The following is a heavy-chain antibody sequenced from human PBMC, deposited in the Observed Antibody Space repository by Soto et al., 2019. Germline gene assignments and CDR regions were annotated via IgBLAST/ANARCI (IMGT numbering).Heavy chain of an antibody. CDR2: IIPIFGTA. D-gene: IGHD3-22*01. Sequence: EASVKVSCKASGCTFSSYAISCVRQAPGQGLEWMGGIIPIFGTANYAQKFQGRVTITADESTSTAYMELSSLRSEDTAVYYCARDRDYYDSSGYPLGNWFDPWGQGTLVTVSS. V-gene: IGHV1-69*13. J-gene: IGHJ5*02. CDR3: ARDRDYYDSSGYPLGNWFDP. CDR1: GCTFSSYA.